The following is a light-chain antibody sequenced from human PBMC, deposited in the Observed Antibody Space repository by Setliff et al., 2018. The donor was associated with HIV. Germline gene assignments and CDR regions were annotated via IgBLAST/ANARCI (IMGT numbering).Light chain of an antibody. V-gene: IGLV2-14*01. CDR2: EVN. CDR1: SSDVGGYNF. Sequence: VLTQPASVSGSPRQSITVSCTGTSSDVGGYNFVSWYQLHPGKAPKLMIYEVNYRPSGVSDRFSGAKSGVTASLTISGLQAEDEADYYCSSYTSRGTLVFGTGTKVTV. J-gene: IGLJ1*01. CDR3: SSYTSRGTLV.